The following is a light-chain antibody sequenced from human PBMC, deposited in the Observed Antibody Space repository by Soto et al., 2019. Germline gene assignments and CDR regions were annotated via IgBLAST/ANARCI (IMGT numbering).Light chain of an antibody. V-gene: IGKV3-20*01. CDR1: QTVNRNY. J-gene: IGKJ1*01. Sequence: EIELKQSPGTLALSLGDGATLSCRASQTVNRNYLAWYHQKPGQPPRLLIYGVSNRATGVHDRFSGGGSGTEFTLTIVRLEPDDFGTYYCQQYIDSPRTFGQGTRVEV. CDR2: GVS. CDR3: QQYIDSPRT.